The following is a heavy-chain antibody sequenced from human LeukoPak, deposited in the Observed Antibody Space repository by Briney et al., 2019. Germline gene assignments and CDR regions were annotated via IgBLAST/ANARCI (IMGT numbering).Heavy chain of an antibody. CDR1: GFTFSSYE. J-gene: IGHJ6*02. D-gene: IGHD3-10*01. Sequence: GRSLRLSCAASGFTFSSYEMNWVRQAPGKGLEWVSYISSSGSTIYYADSVKGRFTISRDNAKNSLYLQMNSLRAEDTAVYYCARVLWFDPREYYYGMDVWGQGTTVTVSS. CDR2: ISSSGSTI. CDR3: ARVLWFDPREYYYGMDV. V-gene: IGHV3-48*03.